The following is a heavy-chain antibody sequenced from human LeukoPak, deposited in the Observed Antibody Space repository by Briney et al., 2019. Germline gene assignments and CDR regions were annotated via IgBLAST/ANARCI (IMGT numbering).Heavy chain of an antibody. J-gene: IGHJ6*03. D-gene: IGHD3-3*01. CDR1: GYSISSGYY. CDR3: ARIVMDFWSGYDYYYYMDV. V-gene: IGHV4-38-2*02. Sequence: PSETLSLTCTVSGYSISSGYYWGWIRQPPGKGLEWIGSIYHSGSTYYNPSLKSRVTISVDTSKNQFSLKLSSVTAADTAVYYCARIVMDFWSGYDYYYYMDVWGKGTMVTVSS. CDR2: IYHSGST.